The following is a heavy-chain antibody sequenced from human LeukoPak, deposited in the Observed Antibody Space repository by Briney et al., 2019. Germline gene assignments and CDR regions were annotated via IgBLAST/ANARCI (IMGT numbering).Heavy chain of an antibody. V-gene: IGHV4-39*07. J-gene: IGHJ5*02. CDR3: ARPLHDYVWGSYRPTGWFDP. CDR2: IYYSGST. CDR1: GGSISSSSYY. Sequence: SETLSLTCTVSGGSISSSSYYWGWIRQPPGKGLEWIGSIYYSGSTYYNPSLKSRVTISVDTSKNQFSLKLSSVTAADTAVYYCARPLHDYVWGSYRPTGWFDPWGQGTLVTVSS. D-gene: IGHD3-16*02.